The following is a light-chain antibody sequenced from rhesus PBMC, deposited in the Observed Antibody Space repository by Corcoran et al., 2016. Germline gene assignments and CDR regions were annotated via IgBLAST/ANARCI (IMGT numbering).Light chain of an antibody. CDR1: QSVSSS. V-gene: IGKV3-35*01. Sequence: EIVLTQSPATLSLSPGERATLSFRASQSVSSSLAWYQQKPGQAPRLLIYDATSRATGIPDRFSCSGSGTDFTHTISSLEPEDGGVYYCQQYSNWPHTFGRGTKVELK. CDR2: DAT. J-gene: IGKJ4*01. CDR3: QQYSNWPHT.